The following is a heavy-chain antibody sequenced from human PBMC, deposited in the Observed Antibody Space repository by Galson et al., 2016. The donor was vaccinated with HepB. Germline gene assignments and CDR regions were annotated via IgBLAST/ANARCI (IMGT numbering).Heavy chain of an antibody. V-gene: IGHV3-74*01. J-gene: IGHJ6*03. CDR3: ARSYVPGSDRKNYYMDV. CDR1: GFTFSSYW. Sequence: SLRLSCAASGFTFSSYWMHWVRQAPGKGLVWVSRVNSDGSGTGYADSEKGRSSISRDNAKNMLFLQMNSLKVEDTAVYYCARSYVPGSDRKNYYMDVWGRGTTVTVSS. CDR2: VNSDGSGT. D-gene: IGHD3-16*01.